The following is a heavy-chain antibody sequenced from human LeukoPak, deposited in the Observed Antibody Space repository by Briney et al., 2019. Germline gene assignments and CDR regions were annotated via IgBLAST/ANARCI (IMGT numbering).Heavy chain of an antibody. V-gene: IGHV1-58*02. CDR1: GFTFTSSA. J-gene: IGHJ6*02. CDR3: ATNVAATGYYYGMDV. D-gene: IGHD2-15*01. CDR2: IVVGSGST. Sequence: SVKVSCKASGFTFTSSAMLWVRQARGQRLEWIGWIVVGSGSTNYAQKFQERVTITRDMSTSTAYMELSSLRSEDTAVYYCATNVAATGYYYGMDVWGQGTTVTVSS.